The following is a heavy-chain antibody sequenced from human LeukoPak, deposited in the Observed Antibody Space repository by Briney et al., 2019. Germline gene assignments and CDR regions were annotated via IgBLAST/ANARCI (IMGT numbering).Heavy chain of an antibody. D-gene: IGHD3-10*01. CDR1: GGTFSSYA. Sequence: VKVSCKASGGTFSSYAISWVRQAPGQGLEWMGGIIPILGTANYAQKFQGRVTITADESTSTAYMELSSLRSEDTAVYYCAREYYYGSGDGNIWGQGTMVTVSS. J-gene: IGHJ3*02. CDR2: IIPILGTA. CDR3: AREYYYGSGDGNI. V-gene: IGHV1-69*13.